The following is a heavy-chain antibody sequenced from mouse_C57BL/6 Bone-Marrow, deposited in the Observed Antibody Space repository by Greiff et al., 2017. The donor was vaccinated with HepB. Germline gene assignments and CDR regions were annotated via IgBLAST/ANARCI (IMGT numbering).Heavy chain of an antibody. CDR3: ARQGLGFAY. Sequence: EVMLVESGGDLVKPGGSLKLSCAASGFTFSSYGMSWVRQTPDKRLEWVATISSGGSYTYYPDSVKGRFTISRDNAKNTLYLQMSSLKSEDTAMYYCARQGLGFAYWGQGTLVTVSA. D-gene: IGHD3-1*01. CDR1: GFTFSSYG. J-gene: IGHJ3*01. CDR2: ISSGGSYT. V-gene: IGHV5-6*01.